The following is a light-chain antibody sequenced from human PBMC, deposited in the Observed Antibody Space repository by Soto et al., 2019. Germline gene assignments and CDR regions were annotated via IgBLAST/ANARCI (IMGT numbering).Light chain of an antibody. V-gene: IGLV1-44*01. Sequence: QSVLTQPPSASGTPGQRVTISCSGSSSNIGTNPVNWYQQLPGTAPKLLIYTNYQRPSGVPDRFSGSKSGTSASLAISGLQSEEEADYYCAAWDDSLYGNVFRTGTKVTDL. CDR3: AAWDDSLYGNV. J-gene: IGLJ1*01. CDR2: TNY. CDR1: SSNIGTNP.